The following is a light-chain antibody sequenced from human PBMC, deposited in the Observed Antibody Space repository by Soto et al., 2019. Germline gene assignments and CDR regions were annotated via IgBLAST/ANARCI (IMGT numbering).Light chain of an antibody. CDR2: EVS. V-gene: IGLV2-14*01. J-gene: IGLJ2*01. Sequence: SALTQPASVSGSPGQSITISCTGTSSDVGGYNYVSWYQQHPGKAPKLMIYEVSNRPSGVSNRFSGSKSGNTASLTISGLQAEDEADYYCSSYTTSGHGVVFGGGTKLTVL. CDR3: SSYTTSGHGVV. CDR1: SSDVGGYNY.